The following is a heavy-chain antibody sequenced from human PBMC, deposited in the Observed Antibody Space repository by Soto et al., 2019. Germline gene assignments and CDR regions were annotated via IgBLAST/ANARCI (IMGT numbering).Heavy chain of an antibody. D-gene: IGHD6-13*01. CDR1: GYMFTSYF. V-gene: IGHV1-46*01. J-gene: IGHJ4*02. CDR3: ARDEDSSALTRAEFDY. CDR2: INPSDGTT. Sequence: QGHLVQSGAEVKRPGASVRVSCESSGYMFTSYFILWGRQAAGQGLEWVGVINPSDGTTTYAQKLQARITMTRDTSPTTVNMELGTPRSADTAVYYWARDEDSSALTRAEFDYGGQGALV.